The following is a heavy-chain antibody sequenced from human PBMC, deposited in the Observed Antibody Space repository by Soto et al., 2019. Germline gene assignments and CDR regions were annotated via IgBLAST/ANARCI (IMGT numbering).Heavy chain of an antibody. CDR2: ISWNSGSI. CDR3: AKGAAAIDQTYYFDY. V-gene: IGHV3-9*01. CDR1: GFTFDDYA. D-gene: IGHD2-21*01. Sequence: EVQLVESGGGLVQPGRSLRLSCAASGFTFDDYAMHWVRQAPGKGLEWVSGISWNSGSIGYADSVKGRFTISRDNAKNSLYLQMNSLRAEDTALYYYAKGAAAIDQTYYFDYWGQGTLVTVSS. J-gene: IGHJ4*02.